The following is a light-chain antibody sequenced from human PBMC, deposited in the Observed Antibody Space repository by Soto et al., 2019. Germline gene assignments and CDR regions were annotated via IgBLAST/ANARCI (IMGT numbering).Light chain of an antibody. CDR1: SSNIGSNY. Sequence: QAVVTQPPSASGTPGQRVTISCSGSSSNIGSNYVYWYQQLPGTAPKLLIYRNNQRPSGVPDRFSGSKSGTSASLAISGLRSEDEADYYCAAWDDSLGWVFGGGTKVTVL. J-gene: IGLJ3*02. CDR3: AAWDDSLGWV. CDR2: RNN. V-gene: IGLV1-47*01.